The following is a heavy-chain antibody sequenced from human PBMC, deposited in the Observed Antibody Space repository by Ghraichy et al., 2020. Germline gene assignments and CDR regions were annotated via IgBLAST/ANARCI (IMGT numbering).Heavy chain of an antibody. Sequence: GGSLRLSCAASGFNFNNHAMHWVRQAPGKGLEWVSGISWDSGSIGYADSVEGRFTTSRDNAKNSLYLQMDSLRGEDTAVYYCANGLDDDRSRGTLHIRGHGTRVTVS. CDR1: GFNFNNHA. J-gene: IGHJ3*02. CDR2: ISWDSGSI. V-gene: IGHV3-9*01. CDR3: ANGLDDDRSRGTLHI. D-gene: IGHD1-14*01.